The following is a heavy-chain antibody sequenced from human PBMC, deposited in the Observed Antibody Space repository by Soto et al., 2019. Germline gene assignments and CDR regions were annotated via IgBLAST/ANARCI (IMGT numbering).Heavy chain of an antibody. CDR3: TRGSSSPSGAYYYYGMDV. CDR1: GFTFSSYA. J-gene: IGHJ6*02. CDR2: IRSKANSYAT. V-gene: IGHV3-73*01. Sequence: VQLVESGGGVVQPGRSLRLSCAASGFTFSSYAMHWVRQAPGKGLEWVGRIRSKANSYATAYAASVKGRFTISRDDSKNTAYLQMNSLKTEDTAVYYCTRGSSSPSGAYYYYGMDVWGQGTTVTVSS. D-gene: IGHD6-6*01.